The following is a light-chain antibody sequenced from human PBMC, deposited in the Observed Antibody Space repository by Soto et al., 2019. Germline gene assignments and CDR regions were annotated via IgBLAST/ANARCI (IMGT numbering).Light chain of an antibody. V-gene: IGLV2-23*02. CDR1: STDVGKYDL. Sequence: QSVLTQPASVSGSPGQSITLSCTGTSTDVGKYDLVSWYQQHPGKAPKVMIFEVSKRPSGVSSRFSGSKSGNTASLTISGLQAEDEADYYCCSYALSGALVFGGGTKLTVL. CDR3: CSYALSGALV. J-gene: IGLJ3*02. CDR2: EVS.